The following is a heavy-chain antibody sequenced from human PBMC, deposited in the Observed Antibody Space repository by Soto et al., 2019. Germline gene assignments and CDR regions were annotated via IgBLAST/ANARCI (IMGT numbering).Heavy chain of an antibody. CDR3: ARDNCSGGSCYSNWFDP. Sequence: SETLSLTCPVSGGSISSGGYYWSWIRQHPGKGLEWIGYIYYSGSTYYNPSLKSRVTISVDTSKNQFSLKLSSVTAADTAVYYCARDNCSGGSCYSNWFDPWGQGTLVTVSS. J-gene: IGHJ5*02. V-gene: IGHV4-31*03. D-gene: IGHD2-15*01. CDR2: IYYSGST. CDR1: GGSISSGGYY.